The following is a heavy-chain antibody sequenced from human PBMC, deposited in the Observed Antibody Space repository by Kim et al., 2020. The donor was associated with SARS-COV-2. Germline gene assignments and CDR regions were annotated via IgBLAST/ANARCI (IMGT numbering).Heavy chain of an antibody. D-gene: IGHD3-10*01. CDR1: GGSFSGYY. CDR2: INHSGST. V-gene: IGHV4-34*01. CDR3: ARVAGYYYGSGSYYKRRDAFDI. J-gene: IGHJ3*02. Sequence: SETLSLTCAVYGGSFSGYYWSWIRQPPGKGLEWIGEINHSGSTNYNPSLKSRVTISVDTSKNQFSLKLSSVTAADTAVYYCARVAGYYYGSGSYYKRRDAFDILGQGTMVTVSS.